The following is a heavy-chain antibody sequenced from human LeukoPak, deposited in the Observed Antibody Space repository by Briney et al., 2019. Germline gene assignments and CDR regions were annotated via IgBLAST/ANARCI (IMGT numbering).Heavy chain of an antibody. V-gene: IGHV3-23*01. D-gene: IGHD3-10*01. CDR2: ISGTGGNT. CDR1: GFTFSNYN. J-gene: IGHJ4*02. Sequence: GGSLRLSCAASGFTFSNYNMNWVRQAPGKGLEWVLGISGTGGNTYYADSVKGRFTISRDNSKNTLFLQMNSLRAEDTAVYYCAKASRHGSGGHFDYWGQGTLVTVSS. CDR3: AKASRHGSGGHFDY.